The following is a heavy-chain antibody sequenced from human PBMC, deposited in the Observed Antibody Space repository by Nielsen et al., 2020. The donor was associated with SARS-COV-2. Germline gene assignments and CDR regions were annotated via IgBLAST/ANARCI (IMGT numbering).Heavy chain of an antibody. CDR1: GYSFTSYA. CDR2: INAGNGNT. V-gene: IGHV1-3*01. CDR3: ARGTPYGAPEDY. Sequence: ASVKVSCKASGYSFTSYAMHWVRQAPGQRLEWMGWINAGNGNTKYSQKFQGRVTITRDTSTSTVYMELSSLRSEDTAAYYCARGTPYGAPEDYWGQGTLVTVSS. D-gene: IGHD1-14*01. J-gene: IGHJ4*02.